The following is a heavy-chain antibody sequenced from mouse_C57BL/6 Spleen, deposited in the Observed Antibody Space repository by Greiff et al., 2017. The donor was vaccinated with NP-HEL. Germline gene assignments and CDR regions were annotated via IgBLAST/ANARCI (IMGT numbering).Heavy chain of an antibody. J-gene: IGHJ2*01. CDR3: ARDGTGFDY. V-gene: IGHV1-50*01. D-gene: IGHD4-1*01. CDR2: IDPSDSYT. Sequence: VQLQESGAELVKPGASVKLSCKASGYTFTSYWMQWVKQRPGQGLEWIGEIDPSDSYTNYNQKFKGKATLTVDTSSSTAYMQLSSLTSEDSAVYYCARDGTGFDYWGQGTTLTVSS. CDR1: GYTFTSYW.